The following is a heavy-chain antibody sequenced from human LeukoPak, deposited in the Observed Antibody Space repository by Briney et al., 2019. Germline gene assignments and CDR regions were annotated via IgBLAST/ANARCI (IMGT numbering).Heavy chain of an antibody. V-gene: IGHV2-5*01. CDR2: IHWNDDK. Sequence: ESGPTLVKPTQTLTLTCTFSGFSLSTSGVGVGWIRQPPGKALEWLAFIHWNDDKRYTPSLKSRLTITKDTTKNQVALIMTNMDPVDTVTYYCAHLIYGVNYYPWFDPWGQGTLVTVSS. CDR3: AHLIYGVNYYPWFDP. CDR1: GFSLSTSGVG. D-gene: IGHD4/OR15-4a*01. J-gene: IGHJ5*02.